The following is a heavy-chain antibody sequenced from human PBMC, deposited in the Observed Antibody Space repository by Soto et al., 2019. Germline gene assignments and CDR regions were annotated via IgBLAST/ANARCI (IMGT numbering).Heavy chain of an antibody. CDR1: GGSISSGGYY. CDR3: ARDTIFRGGFDY. J-gene: IGHJ4*02. CDR2: IYYSGST. D-gene: IGHD3-3*01. Sequence: PSETLSLTCTVSGGSISSGGYYWSWIRQHPGKGLEWIGYIYYSGSTYYNPSLKSRVTISVDTSKNQFSLKLSSVTAADTAVYYCARDTIFRGGFDYWGQGTLVTVSS. V-gene: IGHV4-31*03.